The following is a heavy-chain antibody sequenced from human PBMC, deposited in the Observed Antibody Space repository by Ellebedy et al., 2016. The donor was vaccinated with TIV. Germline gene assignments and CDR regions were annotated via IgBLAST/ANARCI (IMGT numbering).Heavy chain of an antibody. CDR1: GYTFTSYD. CDR3: ASWNSQWLAFDY. J-gene: IGHJ4*02. Sequence: ASVKVSXXASGYTFTSYDINWVRQATGQGLEWMGWMNPNSGNTGYAQKFQGRVTMTRNTSISTAYMELSSLRSEDTAVYYCASWNSQWLAFDYWGQGTLVTVSS. D-gene: IGHD6-19*01. V-gene: IGHV1-8*01. CDR2: MNPNSGNT.